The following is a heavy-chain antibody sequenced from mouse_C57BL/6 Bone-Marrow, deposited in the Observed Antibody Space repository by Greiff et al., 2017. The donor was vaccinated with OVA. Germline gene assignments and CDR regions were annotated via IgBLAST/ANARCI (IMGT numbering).Heavy chain of an antibody. Sequence: EVMLVESGGGLVQPKGSLTLSCAASGFSFNTYAMNWVRQAPGTGLEWVARIRSKSNNYATYYADSVKDRFTISRDDSESMLYLQMNNLKTEDTAMYYCVRHSNYFYAMDYWGQGTSVTVSS. CDR2: IRSKSNNYAT. J-gene: IGHJ4*01. CDR3: VRHSNYFYAMDY. D-gene: IGHD2-5*01. CDR1: GFSFNTYA. V-gene: IGHV10-1*01.